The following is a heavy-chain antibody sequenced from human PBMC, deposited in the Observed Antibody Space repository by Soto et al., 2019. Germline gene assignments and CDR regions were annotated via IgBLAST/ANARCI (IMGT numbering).Heavy chain of an antibody. J-gene: IGHJ6*02. Sequence: GGSLRLSCAASGFTFSSYSMNWVRQAPGKGLEWVSSISSSSSYIYYADSVKGRFTISRDNAKNSLYLQMNSLRAEDTAVYYCARDLYYDFWSGYSDGGMDVWGQGTTVTVSS. CDR2: ISSSSSYI. V-gene: IGHV3-21*01. D-gene: IGHD3-3*01. CDR1: GFTFSSYS. CDR3: ARDLYYDFWSGYSDGGMDV.